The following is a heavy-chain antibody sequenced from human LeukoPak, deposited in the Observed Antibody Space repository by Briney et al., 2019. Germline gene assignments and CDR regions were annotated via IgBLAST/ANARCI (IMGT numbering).Heavy chain of an antibody. Sequence: GASVKVSCKASGYTFTSYYMHWVRQAPGQGLEWMGIINPSGGSTSYAQKFQGRVTMTRDTSTSTVYMELSSLRSEDTAVYYCAREMGDAYYDSSGYGNWFDPWGQGTLVTVSS. CDR2: INPSGGST. CDR3: AREMGDAYYDSSGYGNWFDP. CDR1: GYTFTSYY. V-gene: IGHV1-46*01. J-gene: IGHJ5*02. D-gene: IGHD3-22*01.